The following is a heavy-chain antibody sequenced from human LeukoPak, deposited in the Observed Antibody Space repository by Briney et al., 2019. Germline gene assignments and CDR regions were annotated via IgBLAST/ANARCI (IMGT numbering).Heavy chain of an antibody. V-gene: IGHV1-2*06. CDR2: INPNSGGT. CDR3: ARAASSGYDHGLYYYYYMDV. D-gene: IGHD5-12*01. J-gene: IGHJ6*03. CDR1: GYTFTGYY. Sequence: ASVKVSCKASGYTFTGYYMHWVRQAPGQGLEWMGRINPNSGGTNYAQKFQGRVTMTRDTSISTAYMELSRLRSDDTAVYYCARAASSGYDHGLYYYYYMDVWGKGTTVTVSS.